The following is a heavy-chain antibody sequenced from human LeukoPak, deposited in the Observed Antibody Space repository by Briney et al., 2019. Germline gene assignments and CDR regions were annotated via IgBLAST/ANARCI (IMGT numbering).Heavy chain of an antibody. Sequence: GGSLRLSCAASGFTFSSYVMHWVRQTPGKGLEWVAILSSDGVDKRYADSVQGRFTVSRDNFKNTLYLQMNSLRAEDTAIYYCARSRFTYGSVALDYWGRGTLVTVSS. CDR1: GFTFSSYV. J-gene: IGHJ4*02. CDR3: ARSRFTYGSVALDY. V-gene: IGHV3-30-3*01. D-gene: IGHD4-17*01. CDR2: LSSDGVDK.